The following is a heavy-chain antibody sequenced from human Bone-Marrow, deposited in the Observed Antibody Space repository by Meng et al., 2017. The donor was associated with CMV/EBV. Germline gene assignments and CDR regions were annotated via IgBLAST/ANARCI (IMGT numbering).Heavy chain of an antibody. CDR2: IIPIFGTA. CDR1: GGTFSSYA. D-gene: IGHD2/OR15-2a*01. J-gene: IGHJ4*02. V-gene: IGHV1-69*01. Sequence: QVPVVQCGAEVKKPGSSVKVACKASGGTFSSYAISWVRQAPGPGLEWMGGIIPIFGTANYAQKFQGRVTITADESTSTAYMELSSLRSEDTAVYYCARAHLPSRPFPFDYWGQGTLVTVSS. CDR3: ARAHLPSRPFPFDY.